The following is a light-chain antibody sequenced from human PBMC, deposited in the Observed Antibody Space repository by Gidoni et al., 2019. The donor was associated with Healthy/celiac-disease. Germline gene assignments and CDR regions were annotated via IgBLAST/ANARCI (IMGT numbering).Light chain of an antibody. Sequence: QSVLTQPPPVSGAPGQRVTIPCTGSSSNIGAGYDVPWYQQLPGTAPKLLIYGNSSRPSGVPDRFSGSKSGTSASLAITGLQAEDEADYYCQSYDSSLSGWRVFGGGTKLTVL. CDR1: SSNIGAGYD. CDR2: GNS. V-gene: IGLV1-40*01. J-gene: IGLJ3*02. CDR3: QSYDSSLSGWRV.